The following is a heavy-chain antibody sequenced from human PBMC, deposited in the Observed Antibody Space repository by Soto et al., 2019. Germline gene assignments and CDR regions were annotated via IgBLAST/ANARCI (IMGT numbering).Heavy chain of an antibody. CDR1: GFTFSSFE. J-gene: IGHJ4*02. Sequence: VVSLRLSCAASGFTFSSFEMNWVRQAPGKGLEWVSYISSSASIIYYADSVKGRFTISRDNAKNSLYLQMNSLRAEDTAVYYCVRQLGGSAGYWGQGTLVTVSS. V-gene: IGHV3-48*03. D-gene: IGHD3-3*01. CDR3: VRQLGGSAGY. CDR2: ISSSASII.